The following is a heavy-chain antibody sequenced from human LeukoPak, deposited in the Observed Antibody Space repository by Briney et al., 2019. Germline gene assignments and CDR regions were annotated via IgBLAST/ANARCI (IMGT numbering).Heavy chain of an antibody. V-gene: IGHV4-61*02. CDR2: IYTSGST. J-gene: IGHJ4*02. CDR1: GGSISSGSYY. CDR3: ARDRADFWSGYQLYYFDY. D-gene: IGHD3-3*01. Sequence: SQTLSLTCTVSGGSISSGSYYWRWIRQPPGKGLEWIGRIYTSGSTNYNPSLKSRVTISVDTSKHQFSLKLSSVPAADTAVYYCARDRADFWSGYQLYYFDYWGQGTLVTVSS.